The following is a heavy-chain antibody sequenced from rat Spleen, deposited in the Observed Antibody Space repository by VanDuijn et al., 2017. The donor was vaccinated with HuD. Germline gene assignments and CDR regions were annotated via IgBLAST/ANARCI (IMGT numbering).Heavy chain of an antibody. CDR3: ARQFITTRYFDY. J-gene: IGHJ2*01. CDR1: GFTFSNYG. CDR2: ISPTGATT. V-gene: IGHV5-19*01. Sequence: EVQLVESGGGLVQPGRSLTLSCTASGFTFSNYGMHWIRQAPTQGLEWVASISPTGATTNYRDSVKGRFTISRDNAESTLYLQMDSLRSEDTATYYCARQFITTRYFDYWGQGVVVTVSS. D-gene: IGHD1-10*01.